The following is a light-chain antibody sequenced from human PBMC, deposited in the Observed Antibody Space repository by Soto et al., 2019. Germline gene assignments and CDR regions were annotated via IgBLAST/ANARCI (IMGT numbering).Light chain of an antibody. CDR2: EVS. CDR1: SSDVGGYDY. CDR3: SSYTTTSALV. V-gene: IGLV2-14*01. J-gene: IGLJ2*01. Sequence: QSAMTQPASVSGSPGQSSTISCTGTSSDVGGYDYVSWYQHHPGKVPKLIIYEVSKRPSGVSHRFSGSKSGNTASLSISGLQTEDEADYYCSSYTTTSALVFGGGTKVTVL.